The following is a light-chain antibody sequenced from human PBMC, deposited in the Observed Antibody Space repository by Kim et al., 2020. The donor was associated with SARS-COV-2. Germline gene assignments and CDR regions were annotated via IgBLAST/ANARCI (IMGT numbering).Light chain of an antibody. CDR2: KVS. CDR1: QSLVYSDGNTY. J-gene: IGKJ5*01. V-gene: IGKV2-30*01. Sequence: DVVMTQSPLSLPVTLGQPASISCRSSQSLVYSDGNTYLNWFQQRPGQSPRRLIYKVSNRDSGVPDRFSGSGSGTDFTLKISRVEAEDVGVYYCMQGIHPIPFGQGTRLEI. CDR3: MQGIHPIP.